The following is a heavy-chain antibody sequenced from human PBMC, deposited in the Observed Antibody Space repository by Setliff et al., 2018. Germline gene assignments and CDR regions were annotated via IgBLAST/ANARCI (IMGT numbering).Heavy chain of an antibody. D-gene: IGHD3-10*01. CDR3: ARHVGSRSRGYNYYYYYMDV. V-gene: IGHV4-39*01. CDR2: TYYSGDA. J-gene: IGHJ6*03. CDR1: GGSISTNTYF. Sequence: PSETLSLTCTVSGGSISTNTYFWGWIRQSAGKGLEWIGNTYYSGDAYYNPSLKSRVTISVDTSRNQFSLKLSSVTAADTAVYYCARHVGSRSRGYNYYYYYMDVWGKGTTVTVSS.